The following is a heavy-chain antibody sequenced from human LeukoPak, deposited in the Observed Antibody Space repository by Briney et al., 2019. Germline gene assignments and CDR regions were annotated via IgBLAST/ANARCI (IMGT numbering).Heavy chain of an antibody. CDR2: ISGSGGSA. CDR3: AKMTAERSIAVAGPDY. J-gene: IGHJ4*02. CDR1: GFTFSSYA. Sequence: GGSLRLSCAASGFTFSSYAMSWVRQAPGKGLEWVSAISGSGGSAYYADSVKGRFTISRDNSKNTLYLQMNSLRAEDTAVYYCAKMTAERSIAVAGPDYWGQGTLVTVSS. V-gene: IGHV3-23*01. D-gene: IGHD6-19*01.